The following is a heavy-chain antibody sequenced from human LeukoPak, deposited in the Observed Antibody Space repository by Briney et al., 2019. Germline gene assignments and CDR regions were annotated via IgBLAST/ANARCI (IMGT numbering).Heavy chain of an antibody. CDR2: ISSSGSTI. D-gene: IGHD3-16*02. CDR3: ARGGVWGSYLRIPEYFQH. V-gene: IGHV3-48*03. CDR1: GFTFSSYE. Sequence: PGGSLRLSCAASGFTFSSYEMNWVRQAPGKGLEWVSYISSSGSTIYYADSVKGRFTISRDNAKNSLYPQMNSLRAEDTAVYYCARGGVWGSYLRIPEYFQHWGQGTLVTVSS. J-gene: IGHJ1*01.